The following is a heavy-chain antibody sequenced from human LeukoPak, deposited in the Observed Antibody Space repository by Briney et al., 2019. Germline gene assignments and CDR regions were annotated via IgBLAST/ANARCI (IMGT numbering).Heavy chain of an antibody. J-gene: IGHJ4*02. V-gene: IGHV3-23*01. D-gene: IGHD3-22*01. CDR2: ISGSGGST. Sequence: PGGSLRLSCAASGFTFSSYAMSWVRQAPGKGLEWVSAISGSGGSTYYADTVKGRFTISRDNSKNTLYLQMNSLRAEDTAVYYCAKSPTPYYYDSSGYYPTPGYFDYWGQGTLVTVSS. CDR1: GFTFSSYA. CDR3: AKSPTPYYYDSSGYYPTPGYFDY.